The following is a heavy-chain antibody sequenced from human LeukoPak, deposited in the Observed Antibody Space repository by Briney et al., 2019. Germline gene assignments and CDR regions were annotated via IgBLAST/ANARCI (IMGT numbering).Heavy chain of an antibody. CDR3: TRDRSRAEDD. CDR1: GFSFSGHW. V-gene: IGHV3-7*01. CDR2: INQGGSDK. J-gene: IGHJ4*02. Sequence: GGSLRLSCAASGFSFSGHWMSWVRRAPGKGLEWVANINQGGSDKYYVDSVKGRFTISRDNANNLLYLQMNSLRGEDTAVYYCTRDRSRAEDDWGQGTLVTVSS. D-gene: IGHD1-14*01.